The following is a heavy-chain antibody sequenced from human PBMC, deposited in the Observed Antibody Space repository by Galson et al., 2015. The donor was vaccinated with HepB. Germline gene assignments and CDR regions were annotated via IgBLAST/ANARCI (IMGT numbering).Heavy chain of an antibody. Sequence: SLRLSCAASEFTFSNYWMTWVRQAPGKGLEWVANINQDGSEKYYVDSVKGRFTVSRDNAKNSLYLQMNSLRHEDTAVYYCTRGIVTGIDYFDYWGQGILVTVSS. J-gene: IGHJ4*02. D-gene: IGHD1-20*01. CDR3: TRGIVTGIDYFDY. V-gene: IGHV3-7*04. CDR1: EFTFSNYW. CDR2: INQDGSEK.